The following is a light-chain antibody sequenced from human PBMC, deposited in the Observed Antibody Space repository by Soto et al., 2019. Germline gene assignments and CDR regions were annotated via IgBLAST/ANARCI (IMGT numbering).Light chain of an antibody. Sequence: DIVMTQTPLSLSVTPGQPASVSCKSSQSLLHTDGKTYLFWYLQKPGQPPQLLIYESSKRFSGVPYRFSGSGSGTDFTLKISRVEAEDLGVYYCKQSVDLPITFGGGTKVEIK. V-gene: IGKV2D-29*01. CDR3: KQSVDLPIT. CDR1: QSLLHTDGKTY. CDR2: ESS. J-gene: IGKJ4*01.